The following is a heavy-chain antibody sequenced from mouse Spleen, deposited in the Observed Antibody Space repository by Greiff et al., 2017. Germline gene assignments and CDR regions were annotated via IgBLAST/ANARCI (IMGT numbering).Heavy chain of an antibody. D-gene: IGHD2-4*01. CDR2: IWAGGST. CDR3: ARDGDYDVRDYAMDY. CDR1: GFSLTSYG. V-gene: IGHV2-9*02. J-gene: IGHJ4*01. Sequence: QVQLQQSGPGLVAPSQSLSITCTVSGFSLTSYGVHWVRQPPGKGLEWLGVIWAGGSTNYNSALMSRLSISKDNSKSQVFLKMNSLQTDDTAMYYCARDGDYDVRDYAMDYWGQGTSVTVSS.